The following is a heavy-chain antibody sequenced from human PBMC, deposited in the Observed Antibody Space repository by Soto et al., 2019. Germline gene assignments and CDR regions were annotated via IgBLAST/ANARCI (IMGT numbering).Heavy chain of an antibody. V-gene: IGHV3-21*01. CDR3: ARGRIYYDSSGYYPDY. CDR1: VFTCSSYS. Sequence: WWSLRLSCSASVFTCSSYSMNWCRQAPGKGLEWVSSISRSSNYIYYADSVKGRFTSSRDNAKNSLYLQMNSLRAEDTAVYYCARGRIYYDSSGYYPDYWGQGTLVTVSS. D-gene: IGHD3-22*01. J-gene: IGHJ4*02. CDR2: ISRSSNYI.